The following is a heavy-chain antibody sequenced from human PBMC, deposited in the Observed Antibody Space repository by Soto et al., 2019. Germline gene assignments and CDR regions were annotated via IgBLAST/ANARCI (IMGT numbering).Heavy chain of an antibody. D-gene: IGHD6-6*01. CDR1: GYTFTSYG. CDR2: ISAYNGNT. J-gene: IGHJ6*02. V-gene: IGHV1-18*01. Sequence: ASGKVSCKASGYTFTSYGISWVRQAPGQGLEWMGWISAYNGNTNYAQKLQGRVTMTTDTSTSTAYMELRSLRSDDTAVYYCAKIDRYLASSSPSPGYYYYGMDVWGQGTTVTVSS. CDR3: AKIDRYLASSSPSPGYYYYGMDV.